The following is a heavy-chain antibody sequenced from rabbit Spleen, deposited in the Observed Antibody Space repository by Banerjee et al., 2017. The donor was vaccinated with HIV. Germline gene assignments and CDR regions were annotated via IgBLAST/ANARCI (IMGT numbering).Heavy chain of an antibody. J-gene: IGHJ4*01. D-gene: IGHD6-1*01. V-gene: IGHV1S45*01. CDR3: ARAENFDRYATDLGL. CDR2: VNGGGSGTT. Sequence: QQQLEESGGGQVKPGGTLTLSCKASGFTLSSYWIWWVRQAPGKGLEWIACVNGGGSGTTHYATWAKGRFTVSKTSSTTVTLQVPSLTAADTATYFCARAENFDRYATDLGLWGPGTLVTVS. CDR1: GFTLSSYW.